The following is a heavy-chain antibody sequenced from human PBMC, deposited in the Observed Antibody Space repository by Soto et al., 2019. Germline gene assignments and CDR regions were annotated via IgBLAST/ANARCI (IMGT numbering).Heavy chain of an antibody. CDR1: GGSISSGGYY. CDR3: ARAQIVVVPAAISPPRYNWFDP. D-gene: IGHD2-2*01. CDR2: IYYSGST. V-gene: IGHV4-31*03. Sequence: SETLSLTCTVSGGSISSGGYYWSWIRQHPGKGLEWIGYIYYSGSTHYNPSLKSRVTISVDTSKNQFSLKLSSVTAADTAVYYCARAQIVVVPAAISPPRYNWFDPWGQGTLVTVSS. J-gene: IGHJ5*02.